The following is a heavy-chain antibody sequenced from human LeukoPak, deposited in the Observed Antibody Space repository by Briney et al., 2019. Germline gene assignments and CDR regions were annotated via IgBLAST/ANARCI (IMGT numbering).Heavy chain of an antibody. Sequence: SETLSLTCTVSAYSISSGYGYYWGWIRQPPGKGLAWIGNIYHSGITYYNHFNSSLKSRVTISIDTSKNQFSLRLTSVTAADTAVYFCATLVSTRYYFDYWGQGTLVTVSS. V-gene: IGHV4-38-2*02. CDR2: IYHSGIT. CDR3: ATLVSTRYYFDY. D-gene: IGHD5/OR15-5a*01. CDR1: AYSISSGYGYY. J-gene: IGHJ4*02.